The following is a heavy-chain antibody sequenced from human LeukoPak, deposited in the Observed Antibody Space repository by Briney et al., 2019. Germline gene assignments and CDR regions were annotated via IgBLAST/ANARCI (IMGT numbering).Heavy chain of an antibody. CDR2: INPNSGGT. Sequence: ASVKVSCKASGYTFTGYFIHWVRQAPGQGLEWMGWINPNSGGTNYAQKFQGRVTMTRDTSINTAYMELSRLRSDDTAVYYCARVMGYYDSSGYYYYGMDVWGQGTTVTVSS. CDR3: ARVMGYYDSSGYYYYGMDV. V-gene: IGHV1-2*02. J-gene: IGHJ6*02. D-gene: IGHD3-22*01. CDR1: GYTFTGYF.